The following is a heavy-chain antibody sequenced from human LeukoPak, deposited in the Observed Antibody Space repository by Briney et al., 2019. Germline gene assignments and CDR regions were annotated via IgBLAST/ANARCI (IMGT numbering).Heavy chain of an antibody. CDR1: GYTFTSYA. CDR3: ARDVDTAMNWYFDL. CDR2: INAGNGNT. D-gene: IGHD5-18*01. J-gene: IGHJ2*01. Sequence: ASVKVSCKASGYTFTSYAMHWVRQAPGQRLEWMGWINAGNGNTKYSQKFQGRVTITRDTSTSTAYMELSSLRSEDTAVYYCARDVDTAMNWYFDLWGRGTLVTVSS. V-gene: IGHV1-3*01.